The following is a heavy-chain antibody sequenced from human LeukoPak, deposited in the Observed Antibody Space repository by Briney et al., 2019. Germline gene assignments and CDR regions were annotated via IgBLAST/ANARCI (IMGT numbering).Heavy chain of an antibody. J-gene: IGHJ6*03. D-gene: IGHD6-13*01. CDR1: GYSISSGYY. CDR3: ARVVGLTGYSSSWYSGYYYYMDV. V-gene: IGHV4-38-2*02. Sequence: RASETLSLTCTVSGYSISSGYYWGWIRQPPGKGLEWIGSIYHSGSTYYNPSLKSRITISVDTSKNQFSLKLSSVTAADTAVYYCARVVGLTGYSSSWYSGYYYYMDVWGKGTTVTVSS. CDR2: IYHSGST.